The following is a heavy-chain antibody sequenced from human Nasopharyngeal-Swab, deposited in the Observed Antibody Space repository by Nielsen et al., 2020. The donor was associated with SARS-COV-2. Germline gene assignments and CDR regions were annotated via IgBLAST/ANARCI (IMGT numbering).Heavy chain of an antibody. CDR2: IYYSGST. D-gene: IGHD5-12*01. CDR1: VGSISSGRYY. V-gene: IGHV4-31*03. Sequence: SETLSLTCTVSVGSISSGRYYWSWIRQHPGKGLEWIGYIYYSGSTYYNPSLKSRVIITVDTSKNQYSLKLSSVTAADTAVYYCAREEVDAARFDYWGQGTLVTVSS. CDR3: AREEVDAARFDY. J-gene: IGHJ4*02.